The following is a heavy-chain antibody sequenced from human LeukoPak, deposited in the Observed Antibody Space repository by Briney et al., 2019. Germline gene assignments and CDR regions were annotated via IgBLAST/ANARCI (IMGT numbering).Heavy chain of an antibody. V-gene: IGHV4-39*01. CDR1: GGSMSSSSFY. Sequence: SETLFFTCSVSGGSMSSSSFYWDWVRQPPRKGLEVDGNIHYNGNTYYNPSLKSRVTISVDTSKNQFSLKLSSVTAADTAVYYCARHFSSSWYYFDYWGQGTLVTVSS. CDR2: IHYNGNT. D-gene: IGHD6-13*01. J-gene: IGHJ4*02. CDR3: ARHFSSSWYYFDY.